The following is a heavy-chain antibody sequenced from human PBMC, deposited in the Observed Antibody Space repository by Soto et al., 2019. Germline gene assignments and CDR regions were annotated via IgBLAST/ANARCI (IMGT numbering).Heavy chain of an antibody. J-gene: IGHJ6*02. CDR3: ARGDTAIVRKGMDV. Sequence: GESLKISCEGSGYTFTSYYITWARQLPGKGLEWMGRIDPSDSYTTYNPSFEGHVTISADKSIRTAYLQWTSLEASDTAMYYCARGDTAIVRKGMDVWGQGTTVTVYS. CDR2: IDPSDSYT. D-gene: IGHD5-18*01. CDR1: GYTFTSYY. V-gene: IGHV5-10-1*01.